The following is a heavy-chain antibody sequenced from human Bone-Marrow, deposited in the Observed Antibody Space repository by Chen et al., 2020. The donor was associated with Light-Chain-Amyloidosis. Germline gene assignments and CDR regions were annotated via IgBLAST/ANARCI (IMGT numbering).Heavy chain of an antibody. CDR1: GFAFSSYA. V-gene: IGHV3-23*04. J-gene: IGHJ3*02. CDR3: AKDISYDEILPGYPADAFDI. D-gene: IGHD3-9*01. CDR2: SSGSGGRR. Sequence: EVQLVESGGGLLQRGGSLRLSCAASGFAFSSYAMSWVRQAPGKGLEWVARSSGSGGRRYYGDSVEGRLTISRENAKNAMFRQMKSLRAEDTAVYYGAKDISYDEILPGYPADAFDIWGQGTMVTVSS.